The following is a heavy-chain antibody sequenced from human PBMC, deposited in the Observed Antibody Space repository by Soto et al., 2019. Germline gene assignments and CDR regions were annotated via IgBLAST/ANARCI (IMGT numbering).Heavy chain of an antibody. CDR1: GFTFSNYG. CDR3: AGDLGTSAAVSYPDF. V-gene: IGHV3-30*13. D-gene: IGHD3-10*01. J-gene: IGHJ4*02. Sequence: QVHLVESGGGVVQPGQALRLSCVGSGFTFSNYGIHWVRQAPGKGLEWVAVVSYEGRFTSSGDSAQGRFTISRDNSQNGVYLQRNSPSVEDAAVYLCAGDLGTSAAVSYPDFRGQGTLVSVSS. CDR2: VSYEGRFT.